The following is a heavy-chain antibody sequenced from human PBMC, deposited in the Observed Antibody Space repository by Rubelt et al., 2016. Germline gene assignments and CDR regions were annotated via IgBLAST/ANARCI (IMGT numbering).Heavy chain of an antibody. CDR1: GFTFSSYA. V-gene: IGHV3-23*01. J-gene: IGHJ4*02. Sequence: EVQLLESGGGLVQPGGSLRLSCAASGFTFSSYAMSWVRQAPGKGLEWVAAISGNGARAYYAGSVKGRFTGSRDNSKNTLYLQMSSLRVEDTAVYYCVKDRGVVVFMIHWGQGTLVTVSS. CDR2: ISGNGARA. D-gene: IGHD2-2*01. CDR3: VKDRGVVVFMIH.